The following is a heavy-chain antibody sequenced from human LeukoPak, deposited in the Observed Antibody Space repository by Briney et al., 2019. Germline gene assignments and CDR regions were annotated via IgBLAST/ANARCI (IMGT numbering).Heavy chain of an antibody. J-gene: IGHJ4*02. V-gene: IGHV3-48*01. CDR1: GFSFSSEN. CDR3: ARGKDYGFTY. D-gene: IGHD4-17*01. CDR2: ITGSGSGI. Sequence: PGGSLRLSRAASGFSFSSENMNWVRQAPGKGPEWISWITGSGSGIIYADSVKGRFTISRDNAKNSLFLQMNSLRVEDTAVHYCARGKDYGFTYWGQGTLVTVSS.